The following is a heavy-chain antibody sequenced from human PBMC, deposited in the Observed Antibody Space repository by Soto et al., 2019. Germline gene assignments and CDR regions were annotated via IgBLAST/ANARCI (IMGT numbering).Heavy chain of an antibody. J-gene: IGHJ4*02. CDR3: AKAPYSSGWYGDY. D-gene: IGHD6-19*01. CDR2: ISYDGSNK. Sequence: VGSLRLSCAASGFTFSSYGMHWVRQAPGKGLEWVAVISYDGSNKYYADSVKGRFTISRDNSKNTLYLQMNSLRAEDTAVYYCAKAPYSSGWYGDYWGQGTLVTVSS. V-gene: IGHV3-30*18. CDR1: GFTFSSYG.